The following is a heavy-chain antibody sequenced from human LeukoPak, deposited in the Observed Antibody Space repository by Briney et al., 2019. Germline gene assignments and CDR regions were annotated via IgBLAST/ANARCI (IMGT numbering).Heavy chain of an antibody. Sequence: PSETLSLTCTVSGGSISSYYWSWIRQPAGKGLEWIGRIYTSGSTNYNPSLKSRVTMSVDTSKNQFSLKLSSVTAADTAVYYCARGESGVAVAGIDYYYYMDVWGKGTTVTISS. V-gene: IGHV4-4*07. J-gene: IGHJ6*03. D-gene: IGHD6-19*01. CDR2: IYTSGST. CDR1: GGSISSYY. CDR3: ARGESGVAVAGIDYYYYMDV.